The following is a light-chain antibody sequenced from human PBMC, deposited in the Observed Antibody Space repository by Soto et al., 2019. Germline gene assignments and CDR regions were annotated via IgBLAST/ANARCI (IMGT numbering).Light chain of an antibody. V-gene: IGKV3-20*01. CDR1: QSVSSSY. CDR2: GAS. CDR3: QQYCSAPFT. J-gene: IGKJ3*01. Sequence: EIVLTQSPGTLSLSPGERATLSCRASQSVSSSYLAWYQQKPGQAPRLLIYGASSRATGIPDRFSGSGSGTSITLTISRLGPEDFEVYYCQQYCSAPFTFGPGTKVDIK.